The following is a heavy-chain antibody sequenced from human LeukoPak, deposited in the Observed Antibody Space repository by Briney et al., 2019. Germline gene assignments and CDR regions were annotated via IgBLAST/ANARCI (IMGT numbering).Heavy chain of an antibody. CDR1: GFTFSTYG. V-gene: IGHV3-30*02. Sequence: GGSLRLSCAASGFTFSTYGIHWVRQAPGKGLEWVAFIRYDGSNKYYADSVKGRFTISRDNSKNTLYLQMNSLRAEDTAVYYCVRGGRRHDASAYTESPDYWGQGTLVTVSS. CDR2: IRYDGSNK. J-gene: IGHJ4*02. CDR3: VRGGRRHDASAYTESPDY. D-gene: IGHD3-22*01.